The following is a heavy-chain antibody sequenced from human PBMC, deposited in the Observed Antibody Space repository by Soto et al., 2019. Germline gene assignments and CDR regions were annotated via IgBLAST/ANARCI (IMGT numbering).Heavy chain of an antibody. V-gene: IGHV3-23*01. D-gene: IGHD4-17*01. CDR3: AKGLTVTTRTYYFDY. J-gene: IGHJ4*02. CDR1: GFTFSNYA. CDR2: ISSSGGST. Sequence: GGSLRLSCAASGFTFSNYAMSWVRQAPGKGLEWVSTISSSGGSTYYADSVKGRFTISRDLSNNTLYLQINSLRAEDTAVYYCAKGLTVTTRTYYFDYWGQGTLVTVSS.